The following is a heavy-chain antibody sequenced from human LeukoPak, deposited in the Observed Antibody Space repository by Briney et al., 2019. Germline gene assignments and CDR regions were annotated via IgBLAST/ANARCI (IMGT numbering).Heavy chain of an antibody. CDR3: ARGQNGPLNYDFWSGRDYYYYMDV. V-gene: IGHV4-34*01. D-gene: IGHD3-3*01. CDR2: INHSGST. J-gene: IGHJ6*03. CDR1: GGSFSGYY. Sequence: SETLSLTCAVYGGSFSGYYWSWIRQPPGKGLEWIGEINHSGSTNYNPSLKSRVTISVDTSKNQFSLKLSSVTAADTAVYYCARGQNGPLNYDFWSGRDYYYYMDVWGKGTTVTVSS.